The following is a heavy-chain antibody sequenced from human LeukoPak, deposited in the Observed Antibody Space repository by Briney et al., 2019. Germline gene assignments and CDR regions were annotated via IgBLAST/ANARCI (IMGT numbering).Heavy chain of an antibody. CDR1: GGSISSGGYY. Sequence: SETLSLTCTVSGGSISSGGYYWSWIRQHPGKGLEWIGYIYYSGSTYYNPSLKSRVTISVDTSKNQFSLKLSSVTAADTAVYYCARVLITDDAFDIWGQGTMVTVSS. D-gene: IGHD3-10*01. J-gene: IGHJ3*02. CDR3: ARVLITDDAFDI. CDR2: IYYSGST. V-gene: IGHV4-31*03.